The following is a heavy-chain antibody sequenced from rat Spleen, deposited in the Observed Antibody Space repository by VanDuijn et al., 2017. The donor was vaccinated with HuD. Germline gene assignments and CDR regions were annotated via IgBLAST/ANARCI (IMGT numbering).Heavy chain of an antibody. CDR2: ITHIGATS. CDR3: VRLMMVLIITGVMDA. V-gene: IGHV5-31*01. J-gene: IGHJ4*01. CDR1: GFTFNNYW. D-gene: IGHD1-12*02. Sequence: EVHLVESGGGLVQPGGSLKLSCVASGFTFNNYWMTWIRQAPGKGLEWVATITHIGATSYYPDSVKGRFTISREDGRSTLYLQMNSLRSEDTATYHCVRLMMVLIITGVMDAWGQGASVTVSS.